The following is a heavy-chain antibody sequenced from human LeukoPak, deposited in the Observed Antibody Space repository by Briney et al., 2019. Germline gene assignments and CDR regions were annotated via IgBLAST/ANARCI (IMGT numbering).Heavy chain of an antibody. D-gene: IGHD4-17*01. CDR3: ARVYSYGDYAAY. CDR1: GYTFTSYG. CDR2: ISAYNGNT. Sequence: ASVKVSCKASGYTFTSYGISWVRQAPGQGLEWMGWISAYNGNTDYAQKLQGRVTMTTDTSTSTAHMELRSLRSDDTAVYYCARVYSYGDYAAYWGQGTLVTVSS. V-gene: IGHV1-18*01. J-gene: IGHJ4*02.